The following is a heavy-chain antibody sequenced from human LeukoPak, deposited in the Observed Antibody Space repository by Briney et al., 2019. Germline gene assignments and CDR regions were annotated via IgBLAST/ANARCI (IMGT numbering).Heavy chain of an antibody. D-gene: IGHD5-12*01. Sequence: PSETLSLTCAVYGGSFSGYYWSWIRQPPGKGLEWIGEINHSGSTNYNPSLKSRVTISVDTSKNQFSLKLSSVTAADTAVYYCARELPRQWLRFGTIDYWGQGTLVTVSS. V-gene: IGHV4-34*01. CDR2: INHSGST. J-gene: IGHJ4*02. CDR1: GGSFSGYY. CDR3: ARELPRQWLRFGTIDY.